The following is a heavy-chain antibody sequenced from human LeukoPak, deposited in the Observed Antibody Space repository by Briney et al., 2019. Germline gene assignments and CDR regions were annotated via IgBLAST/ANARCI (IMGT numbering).Heavy chain of an antibody. CDR3: ARRGRFDY. V-gene: IGHV3-30*03. CDR1: GFTFSSFS. D-gene: IGHD3-16*01. Sequence: PGGSLRLSCAATGFTFSSFSMHWVRQAPGKGLEWVAVISYDGSNKYYTDSVKGRFTISRDNPKNMLYLKMNSLRAEETAVYYCARRGRFDYWGEGTLVTVSS. J-gene: IGHJ4*02. CDR2: ISYDGSNK.